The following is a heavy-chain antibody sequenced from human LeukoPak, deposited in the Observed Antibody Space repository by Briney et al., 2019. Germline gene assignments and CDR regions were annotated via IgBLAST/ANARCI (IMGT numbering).Heavy chain of an antibody. CDR3: ARYGGSYHFDN. CDR2: IKQDGSER. D-gene: IGHD1-26*01. CDR1: GFTFSNYW. J-gene: IGHJ4*02. Sequence: GGSLRLSCAAAGFTFSNYWMSWVRQAPGKGLEWVANIKQDGSERYYVDSVKGRFTISRDNAKNSLYLQMNSLRAEDTAVYYCARYGGSYHFDNWGQGTLVTVSS. V-gene: IGHV3-7*01.